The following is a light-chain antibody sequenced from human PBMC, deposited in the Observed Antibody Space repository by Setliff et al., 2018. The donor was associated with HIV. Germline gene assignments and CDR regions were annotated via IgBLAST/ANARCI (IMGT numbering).Light chain of an antibody. CDR3: QQHGTSPWT. J-gene: IGKJ1*01. Sequence: EIVLTQSPGTLSLSPGERATLSCRASQSVRNSYLAWYQQKPGQAPRLLIYGASSRATGIPDRFSGSGSGTDFTLTINRLEPEDFAVYYCQQHGTSPWTFGLGTKVDIK. CDR2: GAS. V-gene: IGKV3-20*01. CDR1: QSVRNSY.